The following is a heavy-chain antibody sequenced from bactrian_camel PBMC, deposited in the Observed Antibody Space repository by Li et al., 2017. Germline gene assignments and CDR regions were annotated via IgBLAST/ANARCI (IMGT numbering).Heavy chain of an antibody. CDR1: AYITEQC. J-gene: IGHJ4*01. D-gene: IGHD6*01. V-gene: IGHV3S55*01. CDR3: AYGLSTVVAGDNY. Sequence: QLVESGGGSVQAGGSLKLSCAGSAYITEQCGMGWYRQAAGKEVNLVSLRRDGTIIYADSVKGRFTISRDNAKNTLYLQLNSLKTEDTAMYYCAYGLSTVVAGDNYWGQGTQVTVS. CDR2: LRRDGTI.